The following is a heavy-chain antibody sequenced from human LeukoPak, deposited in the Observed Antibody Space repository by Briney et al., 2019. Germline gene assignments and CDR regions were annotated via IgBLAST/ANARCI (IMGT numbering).Heavy chain of an antibody. J-gene: IGHJ3*02. CDR2: ISSSGSTI. CDR3: ARGGLIQRHAFDI. Sequence: GGSLRLSCAASGFTFSDYYMSWIRQAPGKGLEWVSYISSSGSTIYYTDSVKGRFTISRDNAKKSLYLQMNSLRGEDTALYYCARGGLIQRHAFDIWGQGTMVTVSS. V-gene: IGHV3-11*01. CDR1: GFTFSDYY. D-gene: IGHD1-1*01.